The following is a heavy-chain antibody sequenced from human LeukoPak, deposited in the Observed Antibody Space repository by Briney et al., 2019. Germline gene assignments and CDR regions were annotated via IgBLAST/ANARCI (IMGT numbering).Heavy chain of an antibody. V-gene: IGHV3-66*01. Sequence: PGGSLRLSCVASGFTFSRYDVHWVRQAPGKGLEWVSVIYSGGSTYYAASVKGRFTISSDDSENTLYLQMNSLRAEDTAVYYCARELRDYGDYAPTRHYYYYYMDVWGKGTTVTISS. CDR3: ARELRDYGDYAPTRHYYYYYMDV. CDR2: IYSGGST. CDR1: GFTFSRYD. D-gene: IGHD4-17*01. J-gene: IGHJ6*03.